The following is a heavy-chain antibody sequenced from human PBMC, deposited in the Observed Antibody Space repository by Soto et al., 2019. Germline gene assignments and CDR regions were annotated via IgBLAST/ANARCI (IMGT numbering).Heavy chain of an antibody. J-gene: IGHJ4*02. D-gene: IGHD6-19*01. CDR3: VRGNTGCGSFDS. V-gene: IGHV3-74*01. CDR2: MFTDVSTT. Sequence: GGSLRLSCPASGFSFSGFWMHWVRQAPGKGLLWVSRMFTDVSTTYYADSVKGRFTIYRDNAKSTLYLQMNSLRDEATAGYYCVRGNTGCGSFDSWGQGTLVTVSS. CDR1: GFSFSGFW.